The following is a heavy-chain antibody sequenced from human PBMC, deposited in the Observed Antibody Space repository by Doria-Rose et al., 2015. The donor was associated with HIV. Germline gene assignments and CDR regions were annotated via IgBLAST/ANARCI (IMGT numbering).Heavy chain of an antibody. Sequence: QVTLKESGPVLVKPTETLTLTCTVSGVSLSSPGMGVSWIRQPPGKALEWHANIFSDDERSYKTSLKSRLTISSGTSKSQVVLTMTDMDPVDTATYYCARIKSSRWYHKYYFDFWGQGTLVIVSA. V-gene: IGHV2-26*01. CDR1: GVSLSSPGMG. CDR3: ARIKSSRWYHKYYFDF. D-gene: IGHD6-13*01. CDR2: IFSDDER. J-gene: IGHJ4*02.